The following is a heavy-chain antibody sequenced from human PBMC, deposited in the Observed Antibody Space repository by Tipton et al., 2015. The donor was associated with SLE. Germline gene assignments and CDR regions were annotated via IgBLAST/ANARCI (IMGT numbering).Heavy chain of an antibody. Sequence: TLSLTCTVSGDSISNYFWSWIRQPPGKGLEWIGYIYYSGTTNYNPSLKSRVTISVDTSKNQFSLKLSSVTAADTAVYYCARDPYGNEDYWGQGTLVTVSS. CDR2: IYYSGTT. D-gene: IGHD4-11*01. J-gene: IGHJ4*02. CDR1: GDSISNYF. V-gene: IGHV4-59*12. CDR3: ARDPYGNEDY.